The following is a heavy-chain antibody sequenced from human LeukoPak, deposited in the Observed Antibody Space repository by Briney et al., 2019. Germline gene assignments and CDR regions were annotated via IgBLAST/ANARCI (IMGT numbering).Heavy chain of an antibody. V-gene: IGHV4-39*07. Sequence: IPSETLSLTCTVSGGSISSSSYYWGWIRQPPGKGLEWIGSIYYSGSTYYNPSLKSRVTISVDTSKNQFSLKLSSVTAADTAVYYCARGRYYDSSGYYPYFDYWGQGTLVTVSS. D-gene: IGHD3-22*01. CDR3: ARGRYYDSSGYYPYFDY. CDR1: GGSISSSSYY. J-gene: IGHJ4*02. CDR2: IYYSGST.